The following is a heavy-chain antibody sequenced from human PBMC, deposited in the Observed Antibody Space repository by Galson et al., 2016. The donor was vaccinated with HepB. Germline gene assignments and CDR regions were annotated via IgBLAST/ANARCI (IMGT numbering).Heavy chain of an antibody. CDR1: GSTFSDYY. V-gene: IGHV3-11*01. D-gene: IGHD3/OR15-3a*01. CDR3: ARAGLDFGLVHFY. CDR2: ISSRGETI. Sequence: SLRLSCAASGSTFSDYYMSWIRQAPGKGLEWVSYISSRGETIYYTDSVKCRFTISRDNAKNSLYLQLNSLRAEDTAVYYCARAGLDFGLVHFYWGQGALITVSS. J-gene: IGHJ1*01.